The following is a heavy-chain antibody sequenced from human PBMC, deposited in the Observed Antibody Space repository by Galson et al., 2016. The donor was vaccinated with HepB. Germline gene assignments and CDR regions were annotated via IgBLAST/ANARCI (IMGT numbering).Heavy chain of an antibody. CDR2: ISTNSGST. D-gene: IGHD1-1*01. CDR3: ARDANWNLDD. J-gene: IGHJ4*02. V-gene: IGHV1-18*01. Sequence: SVKVSCKASGYIFTRNGISWVRQAPGQGLEWLGWISTNSGSTNYAQKVQDRITMTTDTSTRKVYMELRSLTSDDTAVYYCARDANWNLDDWGQGTLVTVSS. CDR1: GYIFTRNG.